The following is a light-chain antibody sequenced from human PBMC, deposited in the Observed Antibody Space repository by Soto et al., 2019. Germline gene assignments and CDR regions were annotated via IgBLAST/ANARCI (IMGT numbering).Light chain of an antibody. J-gene: IGKJ1*01. CDR3: QQYGNLLWT. CDR1: QDINNY. Sequence: DIQMTQSPSSLSASVGDRVTITCQASQDINNYLNWYQHKPGKAPKLLIYDASNLETGVPSRFSGSGSGTDFTFTISILQPEDIATYYCQQYGNLLWTFGQGTKVEIK. V-gene: IGKV1-33*01. CDR2: DAS.